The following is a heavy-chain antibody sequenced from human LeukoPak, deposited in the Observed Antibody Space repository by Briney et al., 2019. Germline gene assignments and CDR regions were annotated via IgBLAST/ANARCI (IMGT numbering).Heavy chain of an antibody. V-gene: IGHV3-23*01. CDR1: GFTFSSYA. CDR2: ISGSGGST. Sequence: PGGSLRLSCAASGFTFSSYAMTWVRQAPEKGLEWVSAISGSGGSTYYADSVKGRFSISRDNSKNTLYLQMNSLRAEDTAVYYCARILRGAFDIWGQGTMVTVSS. D-gene: IGHD1-26*01. CDR3: ARILRGAFDI. J-gene: IGHJ3*02.